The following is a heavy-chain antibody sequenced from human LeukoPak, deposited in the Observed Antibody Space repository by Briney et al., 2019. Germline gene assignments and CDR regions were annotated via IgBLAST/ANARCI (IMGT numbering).Heavy chain of an antibody. J-gene: IGHJ4*02. D-gene: IGHD6-6*01. V-gene: IGHV4-31*03. CDR2: IYYSGST. Sequence: SQTLSLTCTVPGGSISSGGYYWSWIRQHPGKGLEWIGYIYYSGSTYYNPSLKSRVTISVDTSKNQFSLKLSSVTAADTAVYYCARGHSSSSLDYWGQGTLVTVSS. CDR3: ARGHSSSSLDY. CDR1: GGSISSGGYY.